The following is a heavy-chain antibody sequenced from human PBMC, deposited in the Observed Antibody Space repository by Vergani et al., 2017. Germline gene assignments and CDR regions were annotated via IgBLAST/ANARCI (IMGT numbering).Heavy chain of an antibody. CDR1: GYSFTRYW. D-gene: IGHD2-2*01. V-gene: IGHV5-10-1*03. J-gene: IGHJ4*02. Sequence: EVQLVQSGAEVKKPGESLRISCKGSGYSFTRYWISWVRQMPGKGLEWMGRIDPSDSYTNYSPSFQGHVTISVDKSISTAYLQWSSLKASDTAMYYCARRGSTSFSFDYWGQGTLVTVSS. CDR2: IDPSDSYT. CDR3: ARRGSTSFSFDY.